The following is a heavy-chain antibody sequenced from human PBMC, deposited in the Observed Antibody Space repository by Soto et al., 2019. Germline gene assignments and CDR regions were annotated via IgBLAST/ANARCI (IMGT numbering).Heavy chain of an antibody. CDR1: GFTFSNSD. CDR3: VRILQITIFGVVITYFYYYYYMDV. V-gene: IGHV3-35*01. J-gene: IGHJ6*03. Sequence: GGSLRLSCAASGFTFSNSDMNWVHQAPGKGLEWVSGVSWNGSRTHYADSVKGRFIISRDNSRNTLYLQTNSLRAEDTAVYYCVRILQITIFGVVITYFYYYYYMDVWGKGTTVTVSS. CDR2: VSWNGSRT. D-gene: IGHD3-3*01.